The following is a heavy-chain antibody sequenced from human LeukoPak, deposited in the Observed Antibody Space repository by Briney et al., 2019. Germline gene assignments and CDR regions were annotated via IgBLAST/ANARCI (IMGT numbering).Heavy chain of an antibody. J-gene: IGHJ4*02. V-gene: IGHV3-23*01. CDR2: ISDNGGGT. CDR3: AKESGALGAPLYDY. CDR1: GFIFRNYA. Sequence: PGGSLRLSCVASGFIFRNYAMSWVRQAPGGGLEWVSGISDNGGGTYYADSVKGRFTISRDNSKNMLYLQMNSLRAEDTAVYYCAKESGALGAPLYDYWGQGILVTGSS. D-gene: IGHD4/OR15-4a*01.